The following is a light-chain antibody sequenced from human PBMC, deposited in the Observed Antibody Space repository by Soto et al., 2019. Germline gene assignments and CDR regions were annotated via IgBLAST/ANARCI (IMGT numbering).Light chain of an antibody. V-gene: IGLV5-45*01. CDR2: YMSDSDK. Sequence: VLTQPASLSASPGASASLTCTLRSDINVGSYRIYWYQQRPGSPPQYLLRYMSDSDKQQASGVPSRFSGSKDVSANAGILLISGLQSEDEADYYCMIWRTSAYVXGTGTKVTVL. CDR1: SDINVGSYR. J-gene: IGLJ1*01. CDR3: MIWRTSAYV.